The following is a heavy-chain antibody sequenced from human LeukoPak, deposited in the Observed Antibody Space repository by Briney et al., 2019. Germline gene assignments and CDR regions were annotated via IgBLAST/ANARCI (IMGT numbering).Heavy chain of an antibody. D-gene: IGHD2-21*01. CDR3: ARQVVPGYYDY. Sequence: SETLSLTCTVSGDSLSSSGYYWVWIRQPPGKGLEWVGTVSYSGRTYYNPSLKSRVTTSADTPKRQFSLRLSSVTAADTAVYYCARQVVPGYYDYWGQGTLVTVSS. V-gene: IGHV4-39*01. J-gene: IGHJ4*02. CDR1: GDSLSSSGYY. CDR2: VSYSGRT.